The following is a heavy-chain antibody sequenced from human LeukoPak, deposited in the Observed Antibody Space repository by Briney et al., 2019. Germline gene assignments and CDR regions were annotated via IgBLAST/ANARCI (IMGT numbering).Heavy chain of an antibody. D-gene: IGHD6-13*01. CDR3: ARPRYTSSWYVAWFDP. CDR1: GYSFSNYW. CDR2: IYPGDSDT. Sequence: GESLKISCKGSGYSFSNYWIGWVRQMPGKGLEWMGVIYPGDSDTKYSPSFQGQVTISADKSISTAYLQWNSLKASDTAIYYCARPRYTSSWYVAWFDPWGQGTLVTVSS. V-gene: IGHV5-51*01. J-gene: IGHJ5*02.